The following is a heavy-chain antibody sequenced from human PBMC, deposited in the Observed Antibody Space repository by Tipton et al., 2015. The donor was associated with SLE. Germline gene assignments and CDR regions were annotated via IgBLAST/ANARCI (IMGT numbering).Heavy chain of an antibody. Sequence: TLSLTCTVSGGSISSNTWWNWVRRPPGMGLEWIGEIQHRGTTNYNPSLKSRVTIPDYKSKSQFSLKLSSVTAADTAMYYCARERSGRFRYLDIWGKGTTVTVSS. D-gene: IGHD1-26*01. CDR3: ARERSGRFRYLDI. CDR1: GGSISSNTW. V-gene: IGHV4-4*02. CDR2: IQHRGTT. J-gene: IGHJ6*03.